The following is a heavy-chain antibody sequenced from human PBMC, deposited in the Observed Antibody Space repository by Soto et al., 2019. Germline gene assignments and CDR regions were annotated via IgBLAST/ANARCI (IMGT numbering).Heavy chain of an antibody. CDR3: ARRGPYYYDSSGYWPYNWFDP. Sequence: SETLSLTCAVYGGSFSGYYWSWIRQPPGKGLEWIGEINHSGSTNYNPSLKSRVTISVDTSKNQFSLKLSSVTAADTAVYYCARRGPYYYDSSGYWPYNWFDPWGQGTLVTVSS. V-gene: IGHV4-34*01. D-gene: IGHD3-22*01. CDR2: INHSGST. CDR1: GGSFSGYY. J-gene: IGHJ5*02.